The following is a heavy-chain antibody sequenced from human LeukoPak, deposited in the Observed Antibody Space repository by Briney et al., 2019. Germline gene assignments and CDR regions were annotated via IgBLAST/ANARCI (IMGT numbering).Heavy chain of an antibody. J-gene: IGHJ4*02. CDR1: GYTFTGYY. D-gene: IGHD1-1*01. Sequence: GASVKVSCKAFGYTFTGYYIHWVRQAPGQGLELLGWINPDSGGTNYAQKFQGRVTVTRDTSISTAYMDLSSLRSDDTAVYYCARDKASTSDGSDYWGQGTLVTVSS. CDR2: INPDSGGT. CDR3: ARDKASTSDGSDY. V-gene: IGHV1-2*02.